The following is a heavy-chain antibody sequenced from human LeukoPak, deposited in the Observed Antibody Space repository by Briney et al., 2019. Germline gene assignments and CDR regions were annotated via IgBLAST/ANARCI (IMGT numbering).Heavy chain of an antibody. Sequence: SVKVSCKASGGTFSSYAISWVRQAPGQGLEWMGGIIPIFGTANYAQKFQGRVTITADKSTSTAYMELSSLRSEDTAVYYCARVEYSGTWFDPWGHGTLVTVSS. CDR3: ARVEYSGTWFDP. J-gene: IGHJ5*02. V-gene: IGHV1-69*06. D-gene: IGHD6-6*01. CDR1: GGTFSSYA. CDR2: IIPIFGTA.